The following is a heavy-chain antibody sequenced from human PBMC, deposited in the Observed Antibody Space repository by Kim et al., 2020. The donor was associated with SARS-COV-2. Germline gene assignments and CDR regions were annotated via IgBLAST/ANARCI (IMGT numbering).Heavy chain of an antibody. D-gene: IGHD6-6*01. CDR3: AKRLASSALDV. Sequence: TFYAASVKGRLPISRHDSQNMVYLQMNSLRAEDPAIYDCAKRLASSALDVWGQGTTVTVSS. CDR2: T. J-gene: IGHJ6*02. V-gene: IGHV3-23*01.